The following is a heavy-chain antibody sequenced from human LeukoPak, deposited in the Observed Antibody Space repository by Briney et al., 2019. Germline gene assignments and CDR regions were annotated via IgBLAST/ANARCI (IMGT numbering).Heavy chain of an antibody. V-gene: IGHV1-18*01. CDR3: ARAKKYSSGWYYFDY. CDR2: ISAYNGNT. J-gene: IGHJ4*02. Sequence: ASVKVSCKASGYTFTSYGISWVRQAPGQGLEWMGWISAYNGNTSYAQKLQGRVTMTTDTSTSTAYMELRSLRSDDTAVYYCARAKKYSSGWYYFDYWGQGTLVTVSS. D-gene: IGHD6-19*01. CDR1: GYTFTSYG.